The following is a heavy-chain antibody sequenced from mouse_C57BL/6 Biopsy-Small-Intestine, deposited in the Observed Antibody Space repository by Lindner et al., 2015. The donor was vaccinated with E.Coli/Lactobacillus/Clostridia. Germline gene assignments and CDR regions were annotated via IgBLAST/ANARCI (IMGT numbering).Heavy chain of an antibody. CDR3: ARQESTDGNAFDI. J-gene: IGHJ3*01. Sequence: SVKVSCKASGYTFTGYYLHWVRQAPGQGLEWMGWINPNSGGTNYAQKFQGRVTMTRDTSISTAYMEPSSLTSDDTAVYYCARQESTDGNAFDIWGQGTMVTVSS. CDR2: INPNSGGT. V-gene: IGHV1-64*01. CDR1: GYTFTGYY. D-gene: IGHD1-1*01.